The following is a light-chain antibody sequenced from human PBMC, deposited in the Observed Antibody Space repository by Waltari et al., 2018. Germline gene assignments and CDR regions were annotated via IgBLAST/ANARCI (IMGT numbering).Light chain of an antibody. CDR1: ALPKQF. J-gene: IGLJ2*01. Sequence: YELTQAPSMSVSPGQAARITCSGDALPKQFAHWYQQQPGQAPLLVIYKDNERPSGVPDRFSGSSSGTTVTLTINGVQPDDEADYYCQSADFSGRYVVFGGGTKLTVL. V-gene: IGLV3-25*03. CDR3: QSADFSGRYVV. CDR2: KDN.